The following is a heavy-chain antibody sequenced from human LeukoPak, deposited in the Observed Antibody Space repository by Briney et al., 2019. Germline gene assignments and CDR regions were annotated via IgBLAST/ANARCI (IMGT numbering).Heavy chain of an antibody. V-gene: IGHV3-30*02. CDR1: GFTFSTYG. Sequence: GGSLRLSCAASGFTFSTYGMHWVRQAPGKGLEWVAFIRYDGSNKYYADSVKGRFTISRDNSKNTLYLQMNSLRAEDTAVYYCAKDVPYYDSSGYLDYWGQGTLVTVSS. CDR3: AKDVPYYDSSGYLDY. J-gene: IGHJ4*02. CDR2: IRYDGSNK. D-gene: IGHD3-22*01.